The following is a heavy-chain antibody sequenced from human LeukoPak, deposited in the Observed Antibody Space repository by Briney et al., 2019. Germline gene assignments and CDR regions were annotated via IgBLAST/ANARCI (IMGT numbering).Heavy chain of an antibody. CDR3: AKQAGQQLAPRQGPVDY. D-gene: IGHD6-13*01. CDR1: GFTFSSYA. CDR2: ISGSGGSA. Sequence: PGGSLRLSCAASGFTFSSYAMSWVRQAPGKGLEWVSAISGSGGSAYYADSVKGRFTISRDNSKNTLYLQMNSLRAEDTAVYYCAKQAGQQLAPRQGPVDYWGQGTLVTVSS. V-gene: IGHV3-23*01. J-gene: IGHJ4*02.